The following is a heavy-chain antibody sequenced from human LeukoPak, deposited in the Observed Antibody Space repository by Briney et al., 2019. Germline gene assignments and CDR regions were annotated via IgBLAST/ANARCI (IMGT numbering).Heavy chain of an antibody. V-gene: IGHV3-20*04. D-gene: IGHD3-22*01. CDR1: GFTFDNYG. Sequence: GWSLRLSCAASGFTFDNYGMSWVRQAPGKGLEWVSGINWNGGSTGYADSVKGRFTISRDNAKNSLYLQMNSLRAEDTALYYCARIDTYYYDSSGYYSAFDIWGQGTIVTVSS. CDR3: ARIDTYYYDSSGYYSAFDI. J-gene: IGHJ3*02. CDR2: INWNGGST.